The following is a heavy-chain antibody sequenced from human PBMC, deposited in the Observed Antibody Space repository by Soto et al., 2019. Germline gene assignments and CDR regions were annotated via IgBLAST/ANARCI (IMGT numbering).Heavy chain of an antibody. J-gene: IGHJ4*02. D-gene: IGHD3-3*01. CDR1: GFTFGDYW. V-gene: IGHV3-7*03. CDR3: AKLGRGYYTGLDFEY. Sequence: EVQLVESGGALVQRGGSLRLSCAASGFTFGDYWMSWVRQAPGKGLEWVAHIKKDGSEKYYVDSVKGRFTVSRDNAEKSLFLQMNSLRAEDMAVYYCAKLGRGYYTGLDFEYWGQGTLVTVSS. CDR2: IKKDGSEK.